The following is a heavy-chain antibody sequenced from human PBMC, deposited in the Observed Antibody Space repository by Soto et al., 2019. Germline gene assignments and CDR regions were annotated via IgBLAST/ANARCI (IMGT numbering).Heavy chain of an antibody. D-gene: IGHD3-16*01. J-gene: IGHJ6*02. CDR3: ARGITFGGVLNGMDV. CDR1: GYTFTSDG. Sequence: ASVKVFSKASGYTFTSDGITWVRQAPGQGLEWMGWINTSNGKTYYAQKLQGRVTMTTDTSTSTGYMELRSLRSDDTAVYYCARGITFGGVLNGMDVWGQGTTVTVSS. V-gene: IGHV1-18*01. CDR2: INTSNGKT.